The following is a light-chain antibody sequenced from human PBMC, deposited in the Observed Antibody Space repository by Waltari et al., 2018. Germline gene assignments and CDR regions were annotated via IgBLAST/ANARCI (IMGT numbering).Light chain of an antibody. J-gene: IGLJ2*01. Sequence: QAGPTQPPSVSGSPGQSVTISCTGSTSDIGYYSAVSWYQQYPDKAPKLLIYEVSQRPSGVSCRFSGSKSGNTTSLTISGLQPEDEGDYYCSSYAVGNTLVFGGGTRLTVL. V-gene: IGLV2-11*01. CDR3: SSYAVGNTLV. CDR1: TSDIGYYSA. CDR2: EVS.